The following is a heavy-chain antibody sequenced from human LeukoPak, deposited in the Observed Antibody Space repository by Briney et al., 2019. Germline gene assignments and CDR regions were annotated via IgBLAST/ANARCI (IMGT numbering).Heavy chain of an antibody. J-gene: IGHJ4*02. CDR3: ARGPSGYHNT. CDR1: GFTFRTYA. D-gene: IGHD5-12*01. Sequence: GGSLRLSCAASGFTFRTYAMNWVRQAPGKGLEWVAVISDDGSNKYYADSVKGRFTISRDNSKNTLYLQMNSLRAEDTAVYYCARGPSGYHNTGGQGTLVTVSS. CDR2: ISDDGSNK. V-gene: IGHV3-30*14.